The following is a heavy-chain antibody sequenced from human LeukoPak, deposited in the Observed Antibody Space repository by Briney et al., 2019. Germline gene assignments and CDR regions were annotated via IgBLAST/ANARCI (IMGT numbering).Heavy chain of an antibody. V-gene: IGHV4-61*01. CDR3: ASYYASGVSAYNYYGMDV. CDR1: GGSVSSGSYY. J-gene: IGHJ6*04. CDR2: IYYSGST. D-gene: IGHD3-10*01. Sequence: SETLSPTCTVSGGSVSSGSYYWSWIRQPPGKGLEWIGYIYYSGSTNYNPSLKSRVTISMDTSKNQISLRLTSVTAADTAVYYCASYYASGVSAYNYYGMDVWGKGTTVTVSS.